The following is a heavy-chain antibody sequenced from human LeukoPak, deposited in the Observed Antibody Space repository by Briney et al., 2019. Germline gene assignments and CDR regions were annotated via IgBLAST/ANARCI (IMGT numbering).Heavy chain of an antibody. CDR3: ARDQGWNSKPLDY. D-gene: IGHD1-7*01. CDR2: ISSSSSYI. J-gene: IGHJ4*02. CDR1: GFTFSSYA. Sequence: AGGSLRLSCAASGFTFSSYAMGWVRQAPGKGLEWVSSISSSSSYIYYADSVKGRFTISRDNAKNSLYLQMNSLRAEDTAVYYCARDQGWNSKPLDYWGQGTLVTVSS. V-gene: IGHV3-21*01.